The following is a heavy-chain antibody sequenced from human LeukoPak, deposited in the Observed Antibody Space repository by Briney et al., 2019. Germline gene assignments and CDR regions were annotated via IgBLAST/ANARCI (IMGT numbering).Heavy chain of an antibody. Sequence: GASVKVSCKASGYTFTSYYMHWVRQATGQGLEWMGWMNPNSGNTGYAQKFQGRVTMTRNTSISTAYMELSSLRSEDTAVYYCARRGGRLPFDPWGQGTLVTVSS. D-gene: IGHD2-15*01. V-gene: IGHV1-8*02. CDR1: GYTFTSYY. J-gene: IGHJ5*02. CDR3: ARRGGRLPFDP. CDR2: MNPNSGNT.